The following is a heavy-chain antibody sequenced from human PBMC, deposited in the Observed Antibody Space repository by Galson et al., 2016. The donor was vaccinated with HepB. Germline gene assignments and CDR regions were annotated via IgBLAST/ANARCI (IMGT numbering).Heavy chain of an antibody. J-gene: IGHJ4*02. CDR1: GFTFSSYE. CDR3: VRDSGGYRDGPQYYLDY. D-gene: IGHD5-18*01. Sequence: SLRLSCAASGFTFSSYEMHWVRQAPGKGLEWFSYISSSGGMIFYADSVRGRFTISRDHAENSLSLQMYSLSPEDTGGYFCVRDSGGYRDGPQYYLDYWGQGVLVTDSS. V-gene: IGHV3-48*03. CDR2: ISSSGGMI.